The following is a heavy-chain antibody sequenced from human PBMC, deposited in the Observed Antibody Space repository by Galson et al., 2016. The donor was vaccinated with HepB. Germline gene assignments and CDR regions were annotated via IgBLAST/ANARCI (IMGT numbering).Heavy chain of an antibody. Sequence: SETLSLTCSVSGVSIGTTDYSWGWIRQPPGKGLEWIGEIYHSGTTNCNPSLMSRVTISVDKSKNQFSLKLNSVTAADTAVYYCARGQLIHGFDPWGQGTLVTVSS. CDR1: GVSIGTTDY. CDR3: ARGQLIHGFDP. J-gene: IGHJ5*02. CDR2: IYHSGTT. D-gene: IGHD1-1*01. V-gene: IGHV4-39*07.